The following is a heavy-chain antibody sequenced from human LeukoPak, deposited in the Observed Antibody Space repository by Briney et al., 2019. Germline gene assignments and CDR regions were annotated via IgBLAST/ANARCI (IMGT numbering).Heavy chain of an antibody. CDR1: GFTFSSYA. CDR3: AKGRIAAAGTTSPDY. Sequence: QPGGSLRLSCAASGFTFSSYAMHWVRQAPGKGLEWVAVISYDGSNKYYADSVKGRFTISRDNSKNTLFLQMNSLRTEDTAVYYCAKGRIAAAGTTSPDYWGQGTLVTVSS. D-gene: IGHD6-13*01. V-gene: IGHV3-30-3*01. CDR2: ISYDGSNK. J-gene: IGHJ4*02.